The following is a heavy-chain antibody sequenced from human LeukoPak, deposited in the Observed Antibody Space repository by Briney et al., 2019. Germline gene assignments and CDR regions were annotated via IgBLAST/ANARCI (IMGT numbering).Heavy chain of an antibody. J-gene: IGHJ4*02. D-gene: IGHD3-22*01. CDR3: ARGDSSGYYYFDY. Sequence: GGSLRLSCAASGFTFSNSAMHWVRQAPGKGLEWVAVISYDGSNKYYADSVKGRFTISRDNSKNKLYLQMNGLRAEDTAVYYCARGDSSGYYYFDYWGQGTLVTVSS. CDR1: GFTFSNSA. CDR2: ISYDGSNK. V-gene: IGHV3-30*03.